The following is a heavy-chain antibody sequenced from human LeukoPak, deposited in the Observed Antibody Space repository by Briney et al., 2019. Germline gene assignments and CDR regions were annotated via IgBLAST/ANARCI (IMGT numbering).Heavy chain of an antibody. Sequence: PSETLSLTCAVSGGSISSGGYSWSWIRQPPGKGLEWIGYIYHSGSTYYNSSLKSRVTISVDRSKNQFSLKLSSVTAADTAVYYCARVLPYLTIDYWGQGTLVTVSS. CDR3: ARVLPYLTIDY. J-gene: IGHJ4*02. V-gene: IGHV4-30-2*01. CDR2: IYHSGST. D-gene: IGHD1-14*01. CDR1: GGSISSGGYS.